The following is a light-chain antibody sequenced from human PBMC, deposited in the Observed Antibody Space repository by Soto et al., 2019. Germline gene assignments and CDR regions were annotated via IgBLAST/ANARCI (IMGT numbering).Light chain of an antibody. CDR3: QQYGSSPYT. Sequence: EIVLTQSPGTLSLSPGERANLSCRGSQSVSSSYLAWYQQKPGQAPRLLIYGASSRATGIPDRFSGSGSGTDFTLTISRLEPEDFAVYYCQQYGSSPYTFGQGTKLEIK. CDR2: GAS. J-gene: IGKJ2*01. V-gene: IGKV3-20*01. CDR1: QSVSSSY.